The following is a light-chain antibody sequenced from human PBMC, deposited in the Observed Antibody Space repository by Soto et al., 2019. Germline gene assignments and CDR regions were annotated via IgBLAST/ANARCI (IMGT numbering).Light chain of an antibody. CDR3: PQRSPWPWT. CDR2: DAS. CDR1: QSVSSY. J-gene: IGKJ1*01. V-gene: IGKV3-11*01. Sequence: IVLTQSPATLSLSPGARATLSCRAGQSVSSYLAWYQQKPGQAPRLLIYDASNRATGIPARFSGSGSGTDSTLTISSLEPEDFAVYYCPQRSPWPWTSGQGTKVEIK.